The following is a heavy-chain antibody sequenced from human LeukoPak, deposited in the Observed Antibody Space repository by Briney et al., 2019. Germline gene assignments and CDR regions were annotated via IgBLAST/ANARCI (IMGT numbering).Heavy chain of an antibody. CDR3: ASFLSYYYDSSGKD. CDR2: ISGSDRST. V-gene: IGHV3-48*04. CDR1: GFTFNTYG. D-gene: IGHD3-22*01. Sequence: GGSLRLSCAVSGFTFNTYGMTWVRQAPGKGLEWVSGISGSDRSTYYADSVKGRFTISRDNAKNSLYLQMNSLRAEDTAVYYCASFLSYYYDSSGKDWGQGTLVTVSS. J-gene: IGHJ4*02.